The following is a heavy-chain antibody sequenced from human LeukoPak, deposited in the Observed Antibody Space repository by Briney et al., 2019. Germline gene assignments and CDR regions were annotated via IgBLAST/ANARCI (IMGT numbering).Heavy chain of an antibody. Sequence: SVKVSCKASGGTFSGYAISWVRQAPGQGLEWMGGIIPIFGTANYAQKFQGRVTITADESTSTAYMELSSLRSEDTAVYYCARDYYDSSGYTGTDWVGYWGQGTLVTVSS. CDR1: GGTFSGYA. D-gene: IGHD3-22*01. V-gene: IGHV1-69*13. CDR2: IIPIFGTA. CDR3: ARDYYDSSGYTGTDWVGY. J-gene: IGHJ4*02.